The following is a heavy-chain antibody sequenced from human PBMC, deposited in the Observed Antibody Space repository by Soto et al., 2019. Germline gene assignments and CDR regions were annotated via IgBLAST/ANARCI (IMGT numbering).Heavy chain of an antibody. J-gene: IGHJ5*02. CDR1: GGTFSTHV. CDR3: VRGGSDNSGWYIWFDP. Sequence: QVQLVQSGAEVKKPGSSVKVSCKTSGGTFSTHVIGWVRQAPGQGLEWMGGIVPKFGTTNYAHKFKGRVKITADESTSTAYMEVSSLTSEDTAVYYCVRGGSDNSGWYIWFDPWGQGPLVTVSS. CDR2: IVPKFGTT. V-gene: IGHV1-69*01. D-gene: IGHD6-19*01.